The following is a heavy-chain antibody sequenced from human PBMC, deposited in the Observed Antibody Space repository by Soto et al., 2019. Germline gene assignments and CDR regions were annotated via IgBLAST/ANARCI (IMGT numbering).Heavy chain of an antibody. D-gene: IGHD3-22*01. J-gene: IGHJ4*02. V-gene: IGHV4-34*01. CDR1: GGSFSGYY. CDR2: INHSGST. Sequence: PSETLSLTCAVYGGSFSGYYWSWIRQPPGKGLEWIGEINHSGSTNYNPSLKSRVTISVDTSKNQFSLKLSSVTAADTAVYYCARGVLGDSSGYYSGTFDYWGQGTLVTVSS. CDR3: ARGVLGDSSGYYSGTFDY.